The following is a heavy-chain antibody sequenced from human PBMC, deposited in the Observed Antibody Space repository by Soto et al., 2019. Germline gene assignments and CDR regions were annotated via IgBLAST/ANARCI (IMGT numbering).Heavy chain of an antibody. J-gene: IGHJ4*02. CDR2: IRNSGGST. D-gene: IGHD3-10*01. Sequence: DVQVLESGGGLVQPGGSLRLSCAASGFTFSNYGMSWVRQAPGKGLEWVSSIRNSGGSTYYADSVKGRFTISRDTSKNTLYPQMDSLRVEDTAIYYCAKPSNQNTMIRGVGYFDYWGQGTLVTVSS. CDR1: GFTFSNYG. V-gene: IGHV3-23*01. CDR3: AKPSNQNTMIRGVGYFDY.